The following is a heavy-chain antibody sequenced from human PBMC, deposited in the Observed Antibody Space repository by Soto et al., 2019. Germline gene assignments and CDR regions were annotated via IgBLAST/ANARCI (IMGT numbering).Heavy chain of an antibody. CDR1: GYTFTNYD. J-gene: IGHJ4*02. Sequence: QVQLVQSGAEVKKPGASVKVSCKASGYTFTNYDINWVRQATGQGLEWMGWMNPNSGSTGYAQKFRGRVTMTRNTSINTAYMELSSLRSEDPAVYFCARAGYSSGWLDYWGQGTLVTVSS. CDR3: ARAGYSSGWLDY. D-gene: IGHD6-19*01. V-gene: IGHV1-8*01. CDR2: MNPNSGST.